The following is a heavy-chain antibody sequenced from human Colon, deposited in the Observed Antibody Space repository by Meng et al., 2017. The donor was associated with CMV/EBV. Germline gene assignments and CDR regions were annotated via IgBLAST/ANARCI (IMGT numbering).Heavy chain of an antibody. J-gene: IGHJ6*02. CDR1: AFTFSSYS. D-gene: IGHD3-10*01. Sequence: GESLKISCAASAFTFSSYSMNWVRQAPGKGLEWVSSISSSSSYIYYADSVKGRFTIPRDNAKNSLYLQMSSLRAEDTAVYYCERDQESGYYFGMDVWGQGTTVTVSS. CDR3: ERDQESGYYFGMDV. V-gene: IGHV3-21*04. CDR2: ISSSSSYI.